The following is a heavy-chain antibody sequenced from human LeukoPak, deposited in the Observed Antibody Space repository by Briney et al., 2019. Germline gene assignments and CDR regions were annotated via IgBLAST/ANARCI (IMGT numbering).Heavy chain of an antibody. Sequence: ASVKVSCKVSGYTLTELSMHWVRQAPGKGLEWMGGFDPEDGETIYAQKFQGRVTMTEDTSTDTAYMELSSLRSEDTAVYYCATATMVRGVIITLFDYWGQGTLATVSS. CDR2: FDPEDGET. CDR3: ATATMVRGVIITLFDY. CDR1: GYTLTELS. J-gene: IGHJ4*02. V-gene: IGHV1-24*01. D-gene: IGHD3-10*01.